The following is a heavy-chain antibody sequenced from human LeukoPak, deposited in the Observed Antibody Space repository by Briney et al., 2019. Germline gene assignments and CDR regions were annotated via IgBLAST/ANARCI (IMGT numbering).Heavy chain of an antibody. Sequence: ASVKVSCKASGYTFTSYDINWVRQATGQGLEWMGWMNPNSGNTGYAQKFQGRVTMTRNTSISTAYMELSSLRSEDTAVYYCAADRAQQGGPTAYWGQGTLVTVYS. J-gene: IGHJ4*02. CDR1: GYTFTSYD. CDR2: MNPNSGNT. CDR3: AADRAQQGGPTAY. D-gene: IGHD1-26*01. V-gene: IGHV1-8*01.